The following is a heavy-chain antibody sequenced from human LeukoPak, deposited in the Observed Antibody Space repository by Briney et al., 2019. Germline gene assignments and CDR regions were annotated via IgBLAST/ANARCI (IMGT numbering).Heavy chain of an antibody. CDR2: INTNTGNP. CDR1: GYTFTSYA. J-gene: IGHJ5*02. Sequence: ASVKVSCKASGYTFTSYAMNWVRQAPGQGLEWMGWINTNTGNPTYAQGFTGRFVFSLDTSVSTAYLQISSLKAEDTAVYYCARLYPAVAGTPNWFDPWGQGTLVTVSS. CDR3: ARLYPAVAGTPNWFDP. D-gene: IGHD6-19*01. V-gene: IGHV7-4-1*02.